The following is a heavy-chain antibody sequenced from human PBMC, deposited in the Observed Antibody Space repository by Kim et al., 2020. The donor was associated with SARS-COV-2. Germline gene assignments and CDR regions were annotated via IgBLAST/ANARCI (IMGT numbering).Heavy chain of an antibody. D-gene: IGHD4-17*01. CDR3: AKDLGYGDQVDYFDY. J-gene: IGHJ4*02. CDR2: ISWNSGSI. CDR1: GFTFDDYA. V-gene: IGHV3-9*01. Sequence: GGSLRLSCAASGFTFDDYAMHWVRQAPGKGLEWVSGISWNSGSIGYADSVKGRFTISRDNAKNSLYLQMNSLRAEDKALYYCAKDLGYGDQVDYFDYWGQGTLVTVSS.